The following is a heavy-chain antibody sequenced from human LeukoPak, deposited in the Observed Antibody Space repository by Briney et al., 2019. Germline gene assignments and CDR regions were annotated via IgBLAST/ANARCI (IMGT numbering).Heavy chain of an antibody. CDR1: GFTFSSFG. D-gene: IGHD5-12*01. CDR3: ARDQGLGGDTGYDEYFDY. CDR2: IWYDGSNK. Sequence: GGSLRLSCAASGFTFSSFGMYWVRQAPGKGLEWVAVIWYDGSNKYYADSVKGRFTISRDNSKNTLYLQMNSLRAEDTAVYYCARDQGLGGDTGYDEYFDYWGQGTLVTVSS. V-gene: IGHV3-33*01. J-gene: IGHJ4*02.